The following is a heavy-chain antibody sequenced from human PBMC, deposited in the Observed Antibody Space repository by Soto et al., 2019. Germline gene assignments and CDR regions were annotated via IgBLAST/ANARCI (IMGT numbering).Heavy chain of an antibody. D-gene: IGHD3-10*02. CDR1: GFTFSSYS. J-gene: IGHJ4*02. CDR3: ASGDASMLPDY. Sequence: EVQLVESGGGLVQPGGSLRLSCAASGFTFSSYSMNWVRQAPGKGLEWVSYISSSSSTIYYADSVKGRFTISRDNAKNSLYLQMNSLRAEDTAVYYCASGDASMLPDYWGQGTLVTVSS. CDR2: ISSSSSTI. V-gene: IGHV3-48*01.